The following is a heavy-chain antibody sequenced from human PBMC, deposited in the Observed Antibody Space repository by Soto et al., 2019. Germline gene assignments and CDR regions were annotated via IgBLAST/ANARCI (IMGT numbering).Heavy chain of an antibody. CDR2: IIPIFGTA. V-gene: IGHV1-69*01. Sequence: QVQLVQSGAEVKKPGSSVKVSCKASGGTFSSYAISWVRQAPGQGLEWMEGIIPIFGTANYAQKFQGRVTITADESTSTAYMELSSLRSEDTAVYYCARESGTMVRRRYYFDYWGQGTLVTVSS. D-gene: IGHD3-10*01. CDR1: GGTFSSYA. CDR3: ARESGTMVRRRYYFDY. J-gene: IGHJ4*02.